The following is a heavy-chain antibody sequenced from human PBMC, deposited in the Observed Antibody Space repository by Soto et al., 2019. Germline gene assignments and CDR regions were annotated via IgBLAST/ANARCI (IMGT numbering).Heavy chain of an antibody. D-gene: IGHD4-17*01. CDR2: IYYSGST. J-gene: IGHJ4*02. V-gene: IGHV4-59*08. CDR1: GGSISSYY. CDR3: VSQLTTVLTQAYFDY. Sequence: SETLSLTCTVSGGSISSYYWSWIRQPPGKGRERIGYIYYSGSTNYNPSLKSRVTISVDTSKNQFSLNFNSVTASDTALYYCVSQLTTVLTQAYFDYWGPGALVTVSS.